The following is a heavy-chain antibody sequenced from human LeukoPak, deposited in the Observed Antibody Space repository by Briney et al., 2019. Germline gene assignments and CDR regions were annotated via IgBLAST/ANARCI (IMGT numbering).Heavy chain of an antibody. V-gene: IGHV1-2*02. CDR2: INPNSGGT. J-gene: IGHJ4*02. CDR3: ARAPPPAGYSDH. CDR1: GYTFTGYY. Sequence: ASVKVSCKASGYTFTGYYMHWVRQAPGQGLEWMGWINPNSGGTNYAQKFQGRVTMTRDTSISTAYMELSRLRSDDTAVYYCARAPPPAGYSDHWGQGTLVTVSS.